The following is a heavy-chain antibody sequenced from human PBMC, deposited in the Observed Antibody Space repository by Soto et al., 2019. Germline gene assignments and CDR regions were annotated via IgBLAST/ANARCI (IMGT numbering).Heavy chain of an antibody. D-gene: IGHD5-18*01. J-gene: IGHJ4*02. Sequence: PGGSLRLSCAASGFTFSSYAMHWVRQAPGKGLEWVAVISYDGSNKYYADSVKGRFTISRDNSKNTLYLQMNSLRAEDTAVYYCARDLRDLGPNYGYGLSDYWGQGTLVTVSS. CDR3: ARDLRDLGPNYGYGLSDY. CDR2: ISYDGSNK. V-gene: IGHV3-30-3*01. CDR1: GFTFSSYA.